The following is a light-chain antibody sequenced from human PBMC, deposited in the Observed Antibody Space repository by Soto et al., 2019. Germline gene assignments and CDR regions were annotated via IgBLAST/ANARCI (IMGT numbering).Light chain of an antibody. V-gene: IGKV1-5*03. CDR2: EAS. CDR3: QQYNTYSWT. CDR1: QSIKSW. J-gene: IGKJ1*01. Sequence: DIQMTQSPSTLSASVGDRVTITCRASQSIKSWLAWYQQKPGKAPKLLIYEASSLESGVPSRFGGSGSGTEFTLTISSLQPDDFATYYCQQYNTYSWTFDQGTKVEIK.